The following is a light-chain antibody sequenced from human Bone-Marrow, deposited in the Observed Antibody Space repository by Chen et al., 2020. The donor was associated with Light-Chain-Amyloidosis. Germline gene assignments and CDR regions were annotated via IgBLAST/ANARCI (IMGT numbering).Light chain of an antibody. CDR1: SSDVGSYNL. V-gene: IGLV2-18*02. Sequence: QSALTQPPSVSGSPGQSVTISCTGTSSDVGSYNLVSWYQQPPGTAPKLMIYEVSNRPSGVPDRFSGSKSGNKASLTISGLQAEDEADYYCSAYTSSSTLVFGGGTKLTVL. J-gene: IGLJ2*01. CDR2: EVS. CDR3: SAYTSSSTLV.